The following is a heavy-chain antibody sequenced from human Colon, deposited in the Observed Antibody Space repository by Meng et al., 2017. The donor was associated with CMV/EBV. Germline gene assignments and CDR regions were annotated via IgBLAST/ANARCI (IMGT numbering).Heavy chain of an antibody. V-gene: IGHV2-70D*14. D-gene: IGHD1-14*01. CDR2: VDWDDDK. CDR3: ARVRPYNNDLTFDY. Sequence: SGTTLVKPTETLTLTCTFSGFSLNSPLMRVVWIRQSPSKALEWLARVDWDDDKFYKTSLKTRLSISKDTSKNQVVLTMTDMDPVDTATYFCARVRPYNNDLTFDYWGQGILVTVSS. J-gene: IGHJ4*02. CDR1: GFSLNSPLMR.